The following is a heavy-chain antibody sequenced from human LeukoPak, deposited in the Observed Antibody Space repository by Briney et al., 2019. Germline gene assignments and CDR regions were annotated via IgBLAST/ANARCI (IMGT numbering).Heavy chain of an antibody. CDR3: ARGGDYFASGSYYTPSH. D-gene: IGHD3-10*01. CDR2: IKQDGSEK. V-gene: IGHV3-7*01. J-gene: IGHJ4*02. Sequence: GGSLRLSCAASGFTFSTYWMTWVRQAPGKGLEWVANIKQDGSEKNYVDSVKGRFSISRGNAKNSAYLQMNSLRAEDTAVYYCARGGDYFASGSYYTPSHWGQGTLVTVSS. CDR1: GFTFSTYW.